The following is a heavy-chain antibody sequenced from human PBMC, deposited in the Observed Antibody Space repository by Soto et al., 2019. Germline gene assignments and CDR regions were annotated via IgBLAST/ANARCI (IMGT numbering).Heavy chain of an antibody. J-gene: IGHJ3*02. Sequence: KPGGSLRLSCAASGFTFSSYSMNWVRQAPGKGLEWVSSISSSSSYIYYADSVKGRFTISRDNAKNSLYLQMNSLRAEDTAVYYCASIRYDSSGYQGGDAFDIWGQGTMVTVSS. CDR2: ISSSSSYI. CDR3: ASIRYDSSGYQGGDAFDI. V-gene: IGHV3-21*01. CDR1: GFTFSSYS. D-gene: IGHD3-22*01.